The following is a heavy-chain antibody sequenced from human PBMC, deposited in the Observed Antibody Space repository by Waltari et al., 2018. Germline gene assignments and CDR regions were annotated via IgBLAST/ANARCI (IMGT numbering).Heavy chain of an antibody. CDR2: ISSDSNDM. V-gene: IGHV3-21*02. CDR1: GLTFSTSN. J-gene: IGHJ4*02. CDR3: ATGGWGFYLGY. Sequence: EVQLLQSGGGLVRPGGSLRTSCAASGLTFSTSNLNWVRQPPGKGLEWGVSISSDSNDMHYADSVNGRFTISRDNAKNSLYLKLDSLRAEDTAVYYWATGGWGFYLGYWGQGTLVTVSS. D-gene: IGHD7-27*01.